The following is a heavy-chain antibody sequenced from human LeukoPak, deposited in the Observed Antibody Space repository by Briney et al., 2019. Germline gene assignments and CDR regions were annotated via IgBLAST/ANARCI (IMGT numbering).Heavy chain of an antibody. Sequence: TSETLSLTCTVSGGSISSYYWSWIRQPPGKGLEWIGYIYYSGSTNYNPSLKSRVTISVDTSKNQFSLKLSSVTAADTAVYYCARDSKEAWFDPWGQGALVTVSS. V-gene: IGHV4-59*01. J-gene: IGHJ5*02. CDR1: GGSISSYY. CDR2: IYYSGST. CDR3: ARDSKEAWFDP. D-gene: IGHD2/OR15-2a*01.